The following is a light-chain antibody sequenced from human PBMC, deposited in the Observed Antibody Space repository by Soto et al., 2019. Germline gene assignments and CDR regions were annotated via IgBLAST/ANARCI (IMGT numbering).Light chain of an antibody. V-gene: IGKV3-20*01. Sequence: DIVLPNAAGTLSLSPGERSTLSFRASQSVNSRLAWYQHKPGQAPRLLISGASSRATGIPDRFSGSGSATDFTLTISRLEPEDFALYYCQHDGRSPITFGQGTRLEIK. CDR1: QSVNSR. CDR2: GAS. J-gene: IGKJ5*01. CDR3: QHDGRSPIT.